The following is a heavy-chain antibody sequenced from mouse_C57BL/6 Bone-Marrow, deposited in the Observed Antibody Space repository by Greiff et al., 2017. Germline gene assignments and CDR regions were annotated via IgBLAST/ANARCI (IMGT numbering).Heavy chain of an antibody. CDR1: GFTFSSYG. V-gene: IGHV5-6*01. D-gene: IGHD1-1*01. CDR3: AGDYGSSYVWYAY. Sequence: EVQGVESGGDLVKPGGSLKLSCAASGFTFSSYGMSWVRQTPDKRLEWVATISSGGSYTYYPDSVKGRFTISRDNAKNTLYLRMSSLESEDTAMYYCAGDYGSSYVWYAYWGQGTLVTVSA. J-gene: IGHJ3*01. CDR2: ISSGGSYT.